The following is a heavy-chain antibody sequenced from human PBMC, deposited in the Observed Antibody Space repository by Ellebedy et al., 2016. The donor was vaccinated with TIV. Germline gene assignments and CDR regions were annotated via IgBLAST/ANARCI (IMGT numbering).Heavy chain of an antibody. V-gene: IGHV1-24*01. CDR1: GYTLTELS. J-gene: IGHJ3*02. D-gene: IGHD6-19*01. Sequence: AASVKVSCKVSGYTLTELSMHWVRQAPGKGLEWMGGFDPEDGETIYAQKFQGRVTMTEDTSTDTAYMELSSLRSEDTAVYYCATARLYSSGWYGLEKGFDIWGQGTMVTVSS. CDR2: FDPEDGET. CDR3: ATARLYSSGWYGLEKGFDI.